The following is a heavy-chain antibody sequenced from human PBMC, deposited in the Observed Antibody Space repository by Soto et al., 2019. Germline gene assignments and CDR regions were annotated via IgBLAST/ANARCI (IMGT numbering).Heavy chain of an antibody. V-gene: IGHV3-74*01. CDR2: INSDGSST. J-gene: IGHJ6*02. CDR1: GFTFSTYW. D-gene: IGHD5-18*01. Sequence: EVQLVESGGGLVQPGGSQRLSCAASGFTFSTYWMHWVRQAPGKGLVWVSRINSDGSSTSYADSVKGRFTISRDNAKNTLYLQMNSLRAEDTAMYYCANSEYSRYKNIDVWGQGTTVTVSS. CDR3: ANSEYSRYKNIDV.